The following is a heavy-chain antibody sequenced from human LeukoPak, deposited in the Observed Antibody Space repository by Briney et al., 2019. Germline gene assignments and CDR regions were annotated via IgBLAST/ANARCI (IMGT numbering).Heavy chain of an antibody. J-gene: IGHJ4*02. V-gene: IGHV4-34*01. CDR3: ARAPYSSSWLN. Sequence: SETLSLTCNVSGDSMENHYWSWIRQPPGKGLEWIGEINHSGSTNYNPSLKSRVTISVDTSKNQFSLKLSSVTAADTAVYYCARAPYSSSWLNWGQGTLVTVSS. CDR2: INHSGST. CDR1: GDSMENHY. D-gene: IGHD6-13*01.